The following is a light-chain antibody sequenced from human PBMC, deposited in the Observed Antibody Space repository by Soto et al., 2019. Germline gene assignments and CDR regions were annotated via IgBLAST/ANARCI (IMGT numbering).Light chain of an antibody. CDR3: AAWDGSLSANYV. CDR1: SSNIGSNY. Sequence: QSVLTQPPSASGTPGQRVTISCSGSSSNIGSNYVYWYQQLQGTAPKLLIYRNTQRPSGVPDRFSGSKSGTSASLAISELRSEDEADYYCAAWDGSLSANYVFGTGTKLTVL. V-gene: IGLV1-47*01. J-gene: IGLJ1*01. CDR2: RNT.